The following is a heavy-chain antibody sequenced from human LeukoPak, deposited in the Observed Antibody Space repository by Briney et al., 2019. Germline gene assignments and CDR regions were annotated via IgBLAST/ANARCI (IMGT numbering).Heavy chain of an antibody. CDR1: GFSISSHW. J-gene: IGHJ3*02. CDR2: LKEDVSAR. D-gene: IGHD3-22*01. Sequence: GGSLRLSCVASGFSISSHWMSWVRQAPGKGLEWVASLKEDVSARNLVDSVKGRFTISTDNAKNSLYLQMNSLRAEDTAVYYCARGTLALSYYYDSSGQGGAFDIWGQGTMVTVSS. V-gene: IGHV3-7*01. CDR3: ARGTLALSYYYDSSGQGGAFDI.